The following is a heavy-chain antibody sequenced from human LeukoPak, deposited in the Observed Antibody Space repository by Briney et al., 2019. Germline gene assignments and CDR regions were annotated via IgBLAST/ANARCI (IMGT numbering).Heavy chain of an antibody. J-gene: IGHJ4*02. V-gene: IGHV3-7*01. CDR3: ARDRGWLQFDY. CDR2: IKEDGSDK. Sequence: PGGSLRLSCTASGFTFSTYWISWVRQAPGKGLEWVANIKEDGSDKYYVDSVKGRFTISRDNVKNSLYLQTNSLRAEDTAVYYCARDRGWLQFDYWGQGTLVTVSS. CDR1: GFTFSTYW. D-gene: IGHD5-24*01.